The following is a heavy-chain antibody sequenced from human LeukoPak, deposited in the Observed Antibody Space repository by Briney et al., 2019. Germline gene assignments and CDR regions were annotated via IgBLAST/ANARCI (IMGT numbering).Heavy chain of an antibody. CDR2: IYYSGST. J-gene: IGHJ4*02. CDR3: AGDIYDSSGYFDY. CDR1: GGSISSGSYY. V-gene: IGHV4-39*05. D-gene: IGHD3-22*01. Sequence: SETPSLICTVSGGSISSGSYYWGWIRQPPGKGLEWIGSIYYSGSTYYNPSLKSRVTISVDTSKNQFSLKLSSVTAADTAVYYCAGDIYDSSGYFDYWGQGTLVTVSS.